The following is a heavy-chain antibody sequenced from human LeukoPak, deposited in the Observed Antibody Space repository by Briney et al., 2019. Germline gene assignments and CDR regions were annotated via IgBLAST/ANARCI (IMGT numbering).Heavy chain of an antibody. J-gene: IGHJ4*02. CDR1: GFTFSSYS. D-gene: IGHD4-17*01. CDR2: ISSSGSYI. V-gene: IGHV3-21*01. CDR3: ARDYYGDYVFDY. Sequence: PGGSLRLSCAASGFTFSSYSMNWVRQAPGKRLEWVSSISSSGSYIYYADSVKGRFTISRDNAKISLDLQMNSLRADDTAVYYCARDYYGDYVFDYWGQGALVTVSS.